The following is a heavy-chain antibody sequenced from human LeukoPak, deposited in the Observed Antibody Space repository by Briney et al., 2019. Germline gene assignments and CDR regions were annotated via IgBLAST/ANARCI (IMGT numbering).Heavy chain of an antibody. D-gene: IGHD5/OR15-5a*01. CDR3: ARQCPYLDY. V-gene: IGHV4-59*08. CDR2: IYCSGST. J-gene: IGHJ4*02. Sequence: SETLSLTCTVSGGSISSYYWSWIRQPPGKGLGWIGFIYCSGSTNYNPSLKSRVTISVDTSKNQFSLKLSSVTAADTAVYYCARQCPYLDYWGQGTLVTVSS. CDR1: GGSISSYY.